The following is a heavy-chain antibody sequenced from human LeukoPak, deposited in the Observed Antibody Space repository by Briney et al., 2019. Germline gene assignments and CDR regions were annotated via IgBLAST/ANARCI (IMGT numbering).Heavy chain of an antibody. V-gene: IGHV4-59*01. CDR2: IYYSGST. J-gene: IGHJ4*02. D-gene: IGHD1-26*01. Sequence: SETLSLTCTVSGGSISSYYWSWIRQPPGKGLEWIGYIYYSGSTNYNPSLKSRVTISVDTSKNQFSLKLSSVTAADAAVYYCARDSGSFDYWGQGTLVTVSS. CDR1: GGSISSYY. CDR3: ARDSGSFDY.